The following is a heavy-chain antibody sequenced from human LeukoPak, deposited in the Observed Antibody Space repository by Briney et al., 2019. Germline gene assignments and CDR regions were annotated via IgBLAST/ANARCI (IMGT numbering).Heavy chain of an antibody. Sequence: SGGSLRLSCAAFGFTFDNYALHWVRQAPGKGLEYVSGLSPNGDSTYYANSVKGRFTISRDNPQQTLFLQMGSLRVEDTAVYYCARTYSYGAGTYSSFGYWGQGTLVTVSP. D-gene: IGHD3-10*01. CDR2: LSPNGDST. J-gene: IGHJ4*02. CDR1: GFTFDNYA. CDR3: ARTYSYGAGTYSSFGY. V-gene: IGHV3-64*01.